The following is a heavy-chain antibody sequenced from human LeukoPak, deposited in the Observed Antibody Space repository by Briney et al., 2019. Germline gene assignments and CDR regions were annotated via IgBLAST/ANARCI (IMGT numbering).Heavy chain of an antibody. CDR3: ARLVAAAGTDDAFDI. D-gene: IGHD6-13*01. V-gene: IGHV1-8*01. Sequence: GASLKVSCKGSGYTFTSYDINWVRQATGQGLEWMGWMNPNSGNTGYAQKFQGRVTMTRNTSISTAYMELSSLRSEDTAVYYCARLVAAAGTDDAFDICGQGTMVTVSS. J-gene: IGHJ3*02. CDR1: GYTFTSYD. CDR2: MNPNSGNT.